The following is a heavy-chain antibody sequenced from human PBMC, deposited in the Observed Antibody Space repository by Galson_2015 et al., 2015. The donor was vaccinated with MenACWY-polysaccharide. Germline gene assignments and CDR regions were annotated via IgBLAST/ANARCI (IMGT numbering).Heavy chain of an antibody. CDR3: AKVGPRSSWAMGLDY. V-gene: IGHV3-23*01. Sequence: SLRLSCAASGLSFSAYGMSRSRQAPGRGLEWVSGSGSGGGLYYADSVKGRFTVSRDNSKSTLYLQMNNLRAEDTAVYYCAKVGPRSSWAMGLDYWGQGTLITVSS. CDR2: SGSGGGL. D-gene: IGHD6-13*01. J-gene: IGHJ4*02. CDR1: GLSFSAYG.